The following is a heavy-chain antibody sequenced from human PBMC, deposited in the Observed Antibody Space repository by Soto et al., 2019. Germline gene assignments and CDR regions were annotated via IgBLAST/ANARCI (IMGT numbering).Heavy chain of an antibody. CDR1: GDSVSSNSAA. CDR3: ARDRELILGIAARQSFRDDFDI. J-gene: IGHJ3*02. Sequence: SQTLSLTCAISGDSVSSNSAAWNWIRQSPSRGLEWLGRTYYRSKWYNDYAVSVKSRITINPDTSKNQFSLQLNSVTPEDTAVYYCARDRELILGIAARQSFRDDFDIWGQGTMVTVSS. CDR2: TYYRSKWYN. D-gene: IGHD6-6*01. V-gene: IGHV6-1*01.